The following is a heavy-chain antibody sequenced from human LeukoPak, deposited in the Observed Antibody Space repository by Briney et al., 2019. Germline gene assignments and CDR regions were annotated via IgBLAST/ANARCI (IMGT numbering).Heavy chain of an antibody. CDR3: ARATRGGNCSGGCSCHFFMDV. V-gene: IGHV1-18*01. D-gene: IGHD2-15*01. CDR2: ISAYNGNT. J-gene: IGHJ6*03. Sequence: ASVKVSCKASGYIFTSFGISWARQAPGQGLEWMGWISAYNGNTNYPQKSQDRVTMTTDTSTSTAYMVLRDLTSDDTAVYYCARATRGGNCSGGCSCHFFMDVWGKGTTVTVSS. CDR1: GYIFTSFG.